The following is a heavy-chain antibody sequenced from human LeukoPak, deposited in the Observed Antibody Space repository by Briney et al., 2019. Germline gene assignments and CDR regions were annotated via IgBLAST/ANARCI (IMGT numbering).Heavy chain of an antibody. CDR3: AREKGWIQLWLTGFHFDY. J-gene: IGHJ4*02. V-gene: IGHV4-39*07. CDR1: GGPISSSSYY. Sequence: PSETLSLTCTVSGGPISSSSYYWGWIRQPPGKGLEWIGSIYYSGSTYYNPSLKSRVTISVDTSKNQFSLKLSSVTAADTAVYYCAREKGWIQLWLTGFHFDYWAREPWSPSPQ. CDR2: IYYSGST. D-gene: IGHD5-18*01.